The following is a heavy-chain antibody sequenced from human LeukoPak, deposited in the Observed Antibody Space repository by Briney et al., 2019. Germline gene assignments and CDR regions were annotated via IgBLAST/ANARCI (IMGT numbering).Heavy chain of an antibody. J-gene: IGHJ3*02. CDR2: INHSGST. D-gene: IGHD4-23*01. CDR1: GGSFIGYY. CDR3: ARVMVRAVVRKDAFDI. V-gene: IGHV4-34*01. Sequence: SETLSLTCAVYGGSFIGYYWSWIRQPPGKGLEWIGEINHSGSTNYNPSLKSRVTISVDTSKNQFSLKLSSVTAADTAVYYCARVMVRAVVRKDAFDIWGQGTMVTVSS.